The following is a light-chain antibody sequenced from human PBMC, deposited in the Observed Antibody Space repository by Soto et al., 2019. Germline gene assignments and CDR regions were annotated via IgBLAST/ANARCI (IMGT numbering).Light chain of an antibody. Sequence: EIVMTQSPATLSVSPGDRATLSCRASQSVSSSLAWYQQKPGQAPRLLIYDASTRPTGIPTRIGGSGSGTEFSLSISCLQFEDYAVSYCQQYNNCPPLTFGEGTKVELK. CDR3: QQYNNCPPLT. J-gene: IGKJ4*01. CDR1: QSVSSS. V-gene: IGKV3-15*01. CDR2: DAS.